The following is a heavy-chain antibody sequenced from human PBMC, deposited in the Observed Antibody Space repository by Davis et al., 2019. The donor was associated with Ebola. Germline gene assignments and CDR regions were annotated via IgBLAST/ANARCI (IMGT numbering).Heavy chain of an antibody. D-gene: IGHD4-11*01. Sequence: SLKISCAASGFTFDDYAMHWVRQAPGKGLEWVSGISWNSGSIGYADSVKGRFTISRDNAKNSLYLQMNSLRAEDTALYYCAKDIGYSNPPRRSDYWGQGTLVTVSS. J-gene: IGHJ4*02. CDR3: AKDIGYSNPPRRSDY. V-gene: IGHV3-9*01. CDR2: ISWNSGSI. CDR1: GFTFDDYA.